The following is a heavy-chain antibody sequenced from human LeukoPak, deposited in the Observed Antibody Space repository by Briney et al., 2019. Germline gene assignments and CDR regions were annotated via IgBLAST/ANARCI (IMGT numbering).Heavy chain of an antibody. J-gene: IGHJ4*02. D-gene: IGHD3-10*01. V-gene: IGHV3-23*01. CDR1: GFTFSSYG. CDR3: AKDRYYYGSGSYYPPEYDY. Sequence: GGSLRLSCAASGFTFSSYGMSWVRQAPGKGLEWVSAISGSGDNTYYADSVKGRFTISRDNSKNTLYLQMNSLRAEDTAVYYCAKDRYYYGSGSYYPPEYDYWGQGTLVTVSS. CDR2: ISGSGDNT.